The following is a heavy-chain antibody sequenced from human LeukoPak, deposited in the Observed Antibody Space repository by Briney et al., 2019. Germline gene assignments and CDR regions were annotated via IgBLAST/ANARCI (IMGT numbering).Heavy chain of an antibody. CDR2: ISSTGRT. J-gene: IGHJ6*03. CDR3: ARQRCGGDCYFFYYYYYMDV. V-gene: IGHV4-61*02. CDR1: GASISSDTYF. Sequence: SETLSLTCTVSGASISSDTYFWSWIRQPAGKGLEWIGRISSTGRTDYNPSLTSRVTISIDTSKNQFSLKLSSVTAADTAVYYCARQRCGGDCYFFYYYYYMDVWGKGTTVTISS. D-gene: IGHD2-21*02.